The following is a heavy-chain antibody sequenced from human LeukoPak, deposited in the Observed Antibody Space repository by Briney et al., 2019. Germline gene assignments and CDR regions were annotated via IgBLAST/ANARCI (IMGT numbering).Heavy chain of an antibody. D-gene: IGHD4-11*01. J-gene: IGHJ4*02. Sequence: ASVKVSCKASGYTFTSYGISWVRQAPGQGLEWMGWISTYNGNTNYAQKLQGRVTMTTDTSTTTAYMELRSLTSDDTAVYYCARDPTTQTFDYWGQGTLVIVSS. V-gene: IGHV1-18*01. CDR2: ISTYNGNT. CDR1: GYTFTSYG. CDR3: ARDPTTQTFDY.